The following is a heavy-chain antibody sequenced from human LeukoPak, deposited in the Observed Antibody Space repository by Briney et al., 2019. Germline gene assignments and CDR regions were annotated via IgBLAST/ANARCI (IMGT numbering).Heavy chain of an antibody. CDR1: GFTFSAYS. D-gene: IGHD3-10*01. CDR3: AKVADYYGSGSYYTQ. J-gene: IGHJ4*02. CDR2: ISGGGGII. V-gene: IGHV3-48*01. Sequence: PGGSLRLSCAASGFTFSAYSMNWVRQAPGKGLEWVSYISGGGGIIYYADSVKGRFTISRDNAKNSLNLQMDSLRAEDTAVYYCAKVADYYGSGSYYTQWGQGTLVTVSS.